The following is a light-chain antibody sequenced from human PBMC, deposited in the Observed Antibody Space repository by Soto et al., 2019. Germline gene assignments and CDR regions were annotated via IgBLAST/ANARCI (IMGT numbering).Light chain of an antibody. CDR1: QNIAHY. CDR2: IAS. CDR3: QQSYATPRT. Sequence: DIQMAQSPSSLSVSVGDTVTITCRASQNIAHYLNWYQQKPGKGPRLLIYIASRLQSGVPSRFRGSGSGTEFTLTISSLQPEDFATYYCQQSYATPRTFGQGTKVDIK. V-gene: IGKV1-39*01. J-gene: IGKJ1*01.